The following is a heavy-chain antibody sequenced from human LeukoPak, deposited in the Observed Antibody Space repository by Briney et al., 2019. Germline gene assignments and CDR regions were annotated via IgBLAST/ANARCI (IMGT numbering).Heavy chain of an antibody. V-gene: IGHV4-4*02. D-gene: IGHD6-13*01. CDR1: GGSISSSNW. Sequence: SGTLSLTCAVSGGSISSSNWWSWVRQPPGKGLEWIGEINHSGSTNYNPSLKSRVTISVDTSKNQFSLKLSSVTAADTAVYYCARGRGSSSWFKPIDYWGQGTLVTVSS. CDR2: INHSGST. CDR3: ARGRGSSSWFKPIDY. J-gene: IGHJ4*02.